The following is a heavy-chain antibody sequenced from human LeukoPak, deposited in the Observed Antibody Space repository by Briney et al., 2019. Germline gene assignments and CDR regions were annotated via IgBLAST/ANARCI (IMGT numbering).Heavy chain of an antibody. V-gene: IGHV4-59*08. CDR1: GGSISSYY. CDR2: IYYSGST. J-gene: IGHJ5*02. Sequence: SETLSLTCTVSGGSISSYYWSWIRQPPGKGLEWIGYIYYSGSTNYNPSLKSRVTISVDTSKNQFSLKLSSVTAADTAVYYCARHQAAAAGYFNWFDPWGQGTLVTVSS. D-gene: IGHD6-13*01. CDR3: ARHQAAAAGYFNWFDP.